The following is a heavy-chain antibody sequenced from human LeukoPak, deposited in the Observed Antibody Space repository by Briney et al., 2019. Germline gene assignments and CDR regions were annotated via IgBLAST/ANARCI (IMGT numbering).Heavy chain of an antibody. Sequence: NSSETLSLTCTVSGGSISTSNYYWGWIRQPPGKGLEWIGEINHSGSTNYNPSLKSRVTISVDTSKNQFSLKLSSVTAADTAVYYCARPRYPHYYGSGSYDWFDPWGQGTLVTVSS. V-gene: IGHV4-39*07. CDR2: INHSGST. CDR3: ARPRYPHYYGSGSYDWFDP. D-gene: IGHD3-10*01. CDR1: GGSISTSNYY. J-gene: IGHJ5*02.